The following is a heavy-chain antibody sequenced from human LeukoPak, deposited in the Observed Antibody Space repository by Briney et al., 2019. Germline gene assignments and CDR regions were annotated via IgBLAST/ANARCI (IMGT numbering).Heavy chain of an antibody. Sequence: GGSLRLSCAASGFTFSSYSMNWVRQAPGKGLEWVSYISTSSSTIYYADSVKGRFTISRDNSKNTLYLQMNSLRAEDTAVYYCARGYGDYDFFDYWGQGTLVTVSS. V-gene: IGHV3-48*01. CDR3: ARGYGDYDFFDY. D-gene: IGHD4-17*01. CDR1: GFTFSSYS. CDR2: ISTSSSTI. J-gene: IGHJ4*02.